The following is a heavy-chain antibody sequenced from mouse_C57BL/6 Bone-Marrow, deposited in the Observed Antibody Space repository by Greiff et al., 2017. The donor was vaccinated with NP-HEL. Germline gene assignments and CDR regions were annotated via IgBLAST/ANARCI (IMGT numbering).Heavy chain of an antibody. CDR2: INYDGSST. CDR1: GFTFSDYY. CDR3: AREGSLYYAMDY. Sequence: EVKLVESEGGLVQPGSSMKLSCTASGFTFSDYYMAWVRQVPEKGLEWVANINYDGSSTYYLDSLKSRFIISRDNAKNILYLQMSSLKSVDTATYYCAREGSLYYAMDYWGQGTSVTVSS. J-gene: IGHJ4*01. V-gene: IGHV5-16*01.